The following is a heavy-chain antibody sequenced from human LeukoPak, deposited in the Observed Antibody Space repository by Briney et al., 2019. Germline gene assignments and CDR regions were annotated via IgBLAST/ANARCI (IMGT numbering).Heavy chain of an antibody. D-gene: IGHD6-19*01. J-gene: IGHJ4*02. CDR1: GYTFTSYY. CDR3: ARGTSQYSSGWYSSTGDY. CDR2: VNPSGGST. Sequence: GASVKVSCKASGYTFTSYYMHWVRQAPGQGLEWMGIVNPSGGSTSYAQKFQGRVTMTRDTSTSTVYMELSSLRSEDTAVYYCARGTSQYSSGWYSSTGDYWGQGTLVTVSS. V-gene: IGHV1-46*01.